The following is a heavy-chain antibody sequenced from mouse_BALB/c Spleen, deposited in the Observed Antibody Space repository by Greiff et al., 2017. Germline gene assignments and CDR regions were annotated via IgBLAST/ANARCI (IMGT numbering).Heavy chain of an antibody. J-gene: IGHJ1*01. V-gene: IGHV1-7*01. CDR1: GYTFTSYW. Sequence: QVQLQQSGAELAKPGASVKMSCKASGYTFTSYWMHWVKQRPGQGLEWIGYINPSTGYTEYNQKFKDKATLTADKSSSTAYMQLSSLTSEDSAVYYCARRGYGPNWYFDVWGAGTTVTVSS. CDR3: ARRGYGPNWYFDV. CDR2: INPSTGYT. D-gene: IGHD1-2*01.